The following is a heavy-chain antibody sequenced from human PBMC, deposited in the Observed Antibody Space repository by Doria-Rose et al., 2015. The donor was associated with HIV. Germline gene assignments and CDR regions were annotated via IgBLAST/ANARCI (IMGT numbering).Heavy chain of an antibody. V-gene: IGHV1-69*02. CDR3: ATTWSSYYLDY. D-gene: IGHD3-3*01. J-gene: IGHJ4*02. CDR2: IIPVLGIR. Sequence: VRQAPGQGLEWMGRIIPVLGIRNYAQKFQGRVTITADESTSTAYIELSNLRSEDTAVYYCATTWSSYYLDYWGQGTLVTVSS.